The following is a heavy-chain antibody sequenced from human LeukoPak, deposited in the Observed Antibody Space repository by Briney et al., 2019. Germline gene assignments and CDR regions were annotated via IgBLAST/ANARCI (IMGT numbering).Heavy chain of an antibody. V-gene: IGHV4-59*01. CDR1: GGSISSYY. J-gene: IGHJ6*03. CDR3: ARDNWVGATSGGPHYYYYMDV. Sequence: SETLSLTCTVSGGSISSYYWSWIRQPPGKGLEGIGYIYYSGSTNYNPSLKSRVTISVDTSKNQFSLKLSSVTAADTAVHYCARDNWVGATSGGPHYYYYMDVWGKGTTVTVSS. D-gene: IGHD1-26*01. CDR2: IYYSGST.